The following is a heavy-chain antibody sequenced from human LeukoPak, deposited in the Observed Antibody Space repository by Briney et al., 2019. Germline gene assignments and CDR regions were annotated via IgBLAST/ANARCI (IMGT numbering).Heavy chain of an antibody. J-gene: IGHJ4*02. V-gene: IGHV3-30*18. CDR3: AKDSGSSCSDH. D-gene: IGHD6-13*01. Sequence: PGRSLRLSCAASGFTFSSYGMHWVRQAPGKGLEWVAVISYDGSNKYYADSVKGRFTISRDNSKNTLYLQMNSLRAEDTAVYYCAKDSGSSCSDHWGQGTLVTVSS. CDR2: ISYDGSNK. CDR1: GFTFSSYG.